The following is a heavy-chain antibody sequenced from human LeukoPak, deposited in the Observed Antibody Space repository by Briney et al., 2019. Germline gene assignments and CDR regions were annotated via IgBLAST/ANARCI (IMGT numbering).Heavy chain of an antibody. Sequence: SETLSLTCTVSGGSISSYYWNWIRQPPGKGLEWIGYFYYSGSTNYNPSLKSRVTISVDTSKNQFSLRLSSVTAADTAVYYCATGRVPVQWGQGTLVTVSS. CDR2: FYYSGST. J-gene: IGHJ4*02. CDR1: GGSISSYY. CDR3: ATGRVPVQ. V-gene: IGHV4-59*01. D-gene: IGHD2-2*01.